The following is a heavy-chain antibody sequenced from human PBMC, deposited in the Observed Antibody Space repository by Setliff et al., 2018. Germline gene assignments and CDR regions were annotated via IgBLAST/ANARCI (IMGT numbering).Heavy chain of an antibody. V-gene: IGHV5-51*01. CDR1: GYDFNTHW. Sequence: GESLKISCQGSGYDFNTHWIAWVRQLPGKGLEWMGTVYPGDSDTRYSPSFRGQVTISADKAINTAFLQWSSLKASDTAMYYCARHRGRAAAGTCFDIWGQGTLVTVSS. J-gene: IGHJ4*02. CDR3: ARHRGRAAAGTCFDI. D-gene: IGHD6-13*01. CDR2: VYPGDSDT.